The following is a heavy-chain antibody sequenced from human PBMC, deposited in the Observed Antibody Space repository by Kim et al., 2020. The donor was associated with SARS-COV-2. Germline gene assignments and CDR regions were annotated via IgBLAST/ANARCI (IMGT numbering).Heavy chain of an antibody. V-gene: IGHV4-34*01. CDR1: GGSFSGYY. D-gene: IGHD6-19*01. J-gene: IGHJ4*02. CDR2: INHSGST. CDR3: ARGEQWLVN. Sequence: SETLSLTCAVYGGSFSGYYWSWIRQPPGKGLEWIGEINHSGSTNYNPSLKSRVTISVDTSKNQFSLKLSSVTAADTAVYYCARGEQWLVNWGQGTLVTVSS.